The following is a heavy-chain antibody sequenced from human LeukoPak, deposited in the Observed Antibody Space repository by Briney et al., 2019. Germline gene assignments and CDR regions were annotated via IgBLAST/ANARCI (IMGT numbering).Heavy chain of an antibody. CDR3: AKNPGPGIAVAGTLDV. D-gene: IGHD6-19*01. Sequence: GGSLRLSCAASGFTFSSYAMSWVRQAPGKGLEWVSAISGSGGSTYYADSVKGGFTISRDNSKNTLYLQMNSLRAEDTAVYYCAKNPGPGIAVAGTLDVWGKGTTVTVSS. J-gene: IGHJ6*04. CDR1: GFTFSSYA. CDR2: ISGSGGST. V-gene: IGHV3-23*01.